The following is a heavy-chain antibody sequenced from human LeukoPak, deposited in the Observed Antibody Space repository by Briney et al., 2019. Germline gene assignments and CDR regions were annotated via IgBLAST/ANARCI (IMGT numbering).Heavy chain of an antibody. Sequence: PSETLSLTCTVSGGSISSSSYYWGWIRQPPGKGLEWIGSIYYSGSTYYNPSLKSRVTISVDTSKNQFSLKLSSVTAADTAVYYCATRKSTVTSYYYYYYMGVWGKGTTVTVSS. CDR3: ATRKSTVTSYYYYYYMGV. V-gene: IGHV4-39*01. J-gene: IGHJ6*03. CDR1: GGSISSSSYY. CDR2: IYYSGST. D-gene: IGHD4-11*01.